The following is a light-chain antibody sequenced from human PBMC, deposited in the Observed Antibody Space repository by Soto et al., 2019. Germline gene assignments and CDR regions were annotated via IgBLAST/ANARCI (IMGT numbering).Light chain of an antibody. CDR2: GAS. V-gene: IGKV3-11*01. J-gene: IGKJ5*01. CDR3: QQRPDWPMT. CDR1: QSVSSY. Sequence: EIVLTQSPATMSLSPGERATLSCRASQSVSSYLACYQQRPGQAPRLHLYGASNRDTGIPARFSGSGSGTDCNLSISSRYAADLAVSYCQQRPDWPMTFGQGTRLEIK.